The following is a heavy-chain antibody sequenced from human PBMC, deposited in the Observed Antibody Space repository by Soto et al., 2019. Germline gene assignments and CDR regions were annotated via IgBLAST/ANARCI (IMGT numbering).Heavy chain of an antibody. V-gene: IGHV3-11*01. D-gene: IGHD2-21*01. CDR2: ISSSGSNI. J-gene: IGHJ4*02. CDR1: GFTFSDYY. Sequence: GGSLRLSCAASGFTFSDYYMSWIRQAPGKGLEWVSYISSSGSNIYYADSVKGRFKISREKAKKSLYLQMNSLRAEDTAVYYCARRSCGGWFDYWGQGTLVTVSS. CDR3: ARRSCGGWFDY.